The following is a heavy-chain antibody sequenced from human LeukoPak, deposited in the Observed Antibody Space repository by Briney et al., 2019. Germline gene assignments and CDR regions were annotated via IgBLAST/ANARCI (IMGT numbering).Heavy chain of an antibody. D-gene: IGHD3-10*01. V-gene: IGHV3-23*01. CDR1: GFTFSTYA. CDR2: IGATTGNT. Sequence: PGGSLRLSCAASGFTFSTYAMGWVRQAPGKGLEWVSTIGATTGNTYYADSVKGRFTISRDNSKNTMWQQMNSLRAEDTAIYYCANRGRYYFDYWGQGALVAVSS. J-gene: IGHJ4*02. CDR3: ANRGRYYFDY.